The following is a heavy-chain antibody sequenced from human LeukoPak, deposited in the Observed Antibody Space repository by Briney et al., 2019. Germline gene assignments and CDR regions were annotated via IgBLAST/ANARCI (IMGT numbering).Heavy chain of an antibody. Sequence: SETLSLTCTVSGGSISSYYWSWIRQPPGKGLEWIGYIYYSGSTNYNPSLKSRVTISVDTSKNQFSLKLSSVTAADTAVYYCARGRKNWNYVDYWGQGTLVTVSS. CDR1: GGSISSYY. V-gene: IGHV4-59*01. CDR2: IYYSGST. D-gene: IGHD1-1*01. J-gene: IGHJ4*02. CDR3: ARGRKNWNYVDY.